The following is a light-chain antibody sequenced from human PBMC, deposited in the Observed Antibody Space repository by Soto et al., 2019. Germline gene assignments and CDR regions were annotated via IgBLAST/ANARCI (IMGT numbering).Light chain of an antibody. J-gene: IGLJ3*02. V-gene: IGLV2-8*01. Sequence: QSVLTQPPSASGSPGQSVTISCTGTSSDVGGYNYVSWYQQRPGKAPKLMIYEVSKRPSGVPDRFSGSKSGNTASLTVSGLQAEDEADYYCSSYAGSNNWVFGGGTQLTVL. CDR1: SSDVGGYNY. CDR3: SSYAGSNNWV. CDR2: EVS.